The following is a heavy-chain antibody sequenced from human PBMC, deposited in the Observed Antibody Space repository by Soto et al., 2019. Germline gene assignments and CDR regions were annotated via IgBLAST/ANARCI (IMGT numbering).Heavy chain of an antibody. D-gene: IGHD2-2*01. CDR2: IYYSGST. V-gene: IGHV4-59*08. CDR3: ARNEYLSPFDY. CDR1: GGSISSYY. Sequence: SETLSLTCTVSGGSISSYYWSWIRQPPGKGLEWIGYIYYSGSTNYNPSLKGRVTISVDTSENQFSLKLSSVTAADTAVYYCARNEYLSPFDYWGQGTLVTVSS. J-gene: IGHJ4*02.